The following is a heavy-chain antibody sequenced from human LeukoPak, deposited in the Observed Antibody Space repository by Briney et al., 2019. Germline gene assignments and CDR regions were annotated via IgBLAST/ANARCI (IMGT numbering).Heavy chain of an antibody. CDR2: ISGSGDST. J-gene: IGHJ4*02. Sequence: GGSLRLSCAASGFTFSSYAMSWVRQAPGKGLEWVSAISGSGDSTYYADSVKGRFTISRDNAKNSLYLQMSSLRAEDTAVYYCARAPYPYGSGSHHYFDYWGQGTLVTVSS. CDR1: GFTFSSYA. CDR3: ARAPYPYGSGSHHYFDY. D-gene: IGHD3-10*01. V-gene: IGHV3-23*01.